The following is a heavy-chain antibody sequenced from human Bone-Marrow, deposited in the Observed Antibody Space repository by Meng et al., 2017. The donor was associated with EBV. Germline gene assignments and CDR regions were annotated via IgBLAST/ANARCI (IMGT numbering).Heavy chain of an antibody. CDR3: AKDCFGDKDS. V-gene: IGHV3-74*01. CDR2: INPDGSVI. Sequence: VQVMESGGGLVQPGGSLRLSCEASGFSLNSYWVHWVRQAPGKGLVWVSRINPDGSVINYADSVKGRFTISRDYAKNTVDLQMNNLRAEDTALYYCAKDCFGDKDSWGQGTLVTVSS. D-gene: IGHD2-21*01. CDR1: GFSLNSYW. J-gene: IGHJ4*02.